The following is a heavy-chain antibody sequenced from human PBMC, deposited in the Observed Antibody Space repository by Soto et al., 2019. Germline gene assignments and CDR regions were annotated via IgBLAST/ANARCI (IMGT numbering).Heavy chain of an antibody. V-gene: IGHV3-23*01. CDR1: GFTFSSYA. D-gene: IGHD1-20*01. J-gene: IGHJ6*03. CDR2: ISGSGGST. CDR3: AKGTNWNYYYYYYMDV. Sequence: GGSLRLSCAAPGFTFSSYAMSWVRQAPGKGLEWVSAISGSGGSTYYADSVKGRFTISRDNSKNTLYLQMNSLRAEDTAVYYCAKGTNWNYYYYYYMDVWGKGTTVTVSS.